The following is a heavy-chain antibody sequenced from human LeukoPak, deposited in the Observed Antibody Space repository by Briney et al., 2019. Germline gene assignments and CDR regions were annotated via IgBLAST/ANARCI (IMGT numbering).Heavy chain of an antibody. D-gene: IGHD3-3*01. J-gene: IGHJ6*03. V-gene: IGHV3-15*01. CDR1: GFTFSNAW. CDR3: TTDVVQGHYDFWSGQNYYMDV. CDR2: IKSKTDGGTT. Sequence: PGGSLRLSCAASGFTFSNAWMSWLRQAPGKGLEWVGRIKSKTDGGTTDYAAPVQGRFTISRDDSKNKLYLKMNSLKTEDTAVYYCTTDVVQGHYDFWSGQNYYMDVWGKGTTVTDSS.